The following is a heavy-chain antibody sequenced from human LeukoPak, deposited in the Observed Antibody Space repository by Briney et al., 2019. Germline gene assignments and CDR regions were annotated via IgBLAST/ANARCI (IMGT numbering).Heavy chain of an antibody. V-gene: IGHV1-69*13. CDR1: GGTFSSYA. D-gene: IGHD4-17*01. Sequence: SVKVSCKASGGTFSSYAISWVRQAPGQGLEWMGGIIPIFGTANYAQKFQGRVTITADESTSTAYMELSSLRSEDTAVYYCARDSDYAPYLFDYWGQGTLVTVSS. CDR3: ARDSDYAPYLFDY. CDR2: IIPIFGTA. J-gene: IGHJ4*02.